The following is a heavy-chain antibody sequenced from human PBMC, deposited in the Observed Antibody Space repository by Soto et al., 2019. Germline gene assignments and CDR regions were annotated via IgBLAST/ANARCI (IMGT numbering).Heavy chain of an antibody. Sequence: QVQLQESGPGLVKPSETLSLTCTVSGGSISTYSWNWIRQPPGKGLEWIGYIYYSGSTNYNPSLKSRVTISVDTSKNQFSLKLSSVTAADTAVYYCARAVGATSYYYYAMDVWGRGTTVTVSS. CDR3: ARAVGATSYYYYAMDV. V-gene: IGHV4-59*01. CDR1: GGSISTYS. D-gene: IGHD2-15*01. J-gene: IGHJ6*02. CDR2: IYYSGST.